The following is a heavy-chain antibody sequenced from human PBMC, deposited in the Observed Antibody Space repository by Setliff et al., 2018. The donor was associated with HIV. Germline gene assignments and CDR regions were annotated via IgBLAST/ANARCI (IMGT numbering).Heavy chain of an antibody. V-gene: IGHV4-59*04. J-gene: IGHJ6*03. Sequence: PSETLSLTCTVSGGSISSYYWSWIRQPPGKGLEWIGEINHSGSSNYNPSLKSRVTMSTDTSKSQFSLRLSSVTAADTAVYYCARQRDFDWLLQNYYYMDVWGKGTTVTVSS. CDR3: ARQRDFDWLLQNYYYMDV. CDR2: INHSGSS. D-gene: IGHD3-9*01. CDR1: GGSISSYY.